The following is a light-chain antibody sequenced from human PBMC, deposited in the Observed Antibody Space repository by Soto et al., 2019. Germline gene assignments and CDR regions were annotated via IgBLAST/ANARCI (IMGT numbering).Light chain of an antibody. Sequence: EIVLTQSPGTLSLSPGERATLSCRASQSVSSSYLAWYQQKPGQAPRLLIYGASSRATGIPDRFSGSGSGTDFTLTIIRLEPEDFSVYYCQQYGSSPGTFGQGTNLEIK. CDR3: QQYGSSPGT. J-gene: IGKJ2*01. CDR2: GAS. V-gene: IGKV3-20*01. CDR1: QSVSSSY.